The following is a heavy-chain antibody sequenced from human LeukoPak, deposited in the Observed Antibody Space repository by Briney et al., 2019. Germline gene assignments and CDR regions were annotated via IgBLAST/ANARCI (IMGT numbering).Heavy chain of an antibody. CDR2: INHSGST. V-gene: IGHV4-34*01. J-gene: IGHJ4*02. CDR1: GGSFSGYY. D-gene: IGHD5-18*01. Sequence: SETLSLTCAVYGGSFSGYYWSWIRQPPGKGLEWIGEINHSGSTNYNPSLKSRVTISVDTSKNQFSLKLSSVTAADTAVYYCARGRSYGLRGVVAGLDYWGQGTLVTVSS. CDR3: ARGRSYGLRGVVAGLDY.